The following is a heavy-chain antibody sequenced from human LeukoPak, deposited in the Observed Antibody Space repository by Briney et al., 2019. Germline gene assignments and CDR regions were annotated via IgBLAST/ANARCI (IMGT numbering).Heavy chain of an antibody. V-gene: IGHV6-1*01. CDR1: GDSVSSKSAA. Sequence: SQTLSLTCAISGDSVSSKSAAWNWIRQSPSRGLEWLGRTYYRSKWYNDYAVSVESRITINPDTSKNQFSLQLNSVTPEVTAVYYCARGSQSSRWFDPWGQGTLVTVSS. CDR2: TYYRSKWYN. D-gene: IGHD6-6*01. CDR3: ARGSQSSRWFDP. J-gene: IGHJ5*02.